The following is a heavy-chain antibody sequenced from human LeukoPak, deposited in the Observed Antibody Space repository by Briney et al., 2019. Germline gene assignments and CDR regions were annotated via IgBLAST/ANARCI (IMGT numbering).Heavy chain of an antibody. Sequence: PSETLSLTCTVSGGSISSYYWSWIRQPAGKGLEWIGRIYTSGSTNYNPSLKSRVTMSVDTSNNQFSLKLNSVTAADTAVYYCARGPGAASQEAFDYWGQGTLVTVSS. CDR1: GGSISSYY. V-gene: IGHV4-4*07. J-gene: IGHJ4*02. CDR3: ARGPGAASQEAFDY. CDR2: IYTSGST. D-gene: IGHD1-26*01.